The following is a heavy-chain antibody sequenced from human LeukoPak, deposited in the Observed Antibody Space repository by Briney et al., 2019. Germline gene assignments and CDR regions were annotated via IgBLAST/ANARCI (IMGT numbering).Heavy chain of an antibody. V-gene: IGHV4-61*02. CDR1: GGSISSGSYY. Sequence: SQTLSLTCTVSGGSISSGSYYWSWIRQPAGKGLEWIGRIYTSGSTNYNPSLKSRVTISVDTSKNQFSLKLSSVTAADTAVYYCARESGSYNSFDYWGQGTLVTVSS. D-gene: IGHD1-26*01. CDR2: IYTSGST. CDR3: ARESGSYNSFDY. J-gene: IGHJ4*02.